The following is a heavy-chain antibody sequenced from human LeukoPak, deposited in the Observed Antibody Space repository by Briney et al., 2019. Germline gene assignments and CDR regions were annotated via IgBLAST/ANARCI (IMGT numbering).Heavy chain of an antibody. CDR2: INWNGGST. J-gene: IGHJ6*03. V-gene: IGHV3-20*04. CDR1: GFTFDDYG. CDR3: ARDGYYYYYMDV. Sequence: GGSLRLSCAASGFTFDDYGMSWVRQAPGKGLEWVSGINWNGGSTGYADSVKGRFTISRDNAKDSLYLQMNSLRAEDTALYYCARDGYYYYYMDVWGKGTTVTVSS.